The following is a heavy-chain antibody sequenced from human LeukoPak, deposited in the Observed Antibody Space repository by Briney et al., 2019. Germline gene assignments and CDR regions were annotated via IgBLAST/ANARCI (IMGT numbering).Heavy chain of an antibody. CDR3: ARDQEWANDC. D-gene: IGHD3-3*01. V-gene: IGHV1-2*02. J-gene: IGHJ4*02. CDR1: GYTFTGYY. CDR2: INPNSDFT. Sequence: ASVKASCKASGYTFTGYYMCWVRQAPGQGLEWMGWINPNSDFTNYAQKFQGRVNMTRDTSISTAYMELSRLRSDDTAVYYCARDQEWANDCWGQGTLVTVSS.